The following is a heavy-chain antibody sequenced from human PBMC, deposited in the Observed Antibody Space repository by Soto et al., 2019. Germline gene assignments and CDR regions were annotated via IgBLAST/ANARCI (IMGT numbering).Heavy chain of an antibody. CDR3: ARRHLAVAVSPWFDP. Sequence: QVTLKESGAVLVKPTETLTLRCTVSGLSITDSEMGVSWIRQPPGKALEWLAHIDSSGEKSYRTFLKSRLTISKDTSKSQIVLIMTIMDPADTATYYCARRHLAVAVSPWFDPWGQGILVTVSS. CDR2: IDSSGEK. V-gene: IGHV2-26*01. CDR1: GLSITDSEMG. J-gene: IGHJ5*02. D-gene: IGHD3-16*01.